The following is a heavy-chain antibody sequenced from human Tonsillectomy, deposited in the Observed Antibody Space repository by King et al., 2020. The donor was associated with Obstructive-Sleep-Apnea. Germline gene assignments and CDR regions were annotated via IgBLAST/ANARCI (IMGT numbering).Heavy chain of an antibody. V-gene: IGHV4-31*03. J-gene: IGHJ6*02. CDR3: ARGCDRYPIYGMDV. CDR1: GGSISSGGYY. D-gene: IGHD2-21*02. CDR2: IYYSGST. Sequence: QLQESGPGLVKPSQTLSLTCTVSGGSISSGGYYWSWIRQHPGKGLEWIGYIYYSGSTYYNPSLKSRVTISVDTSKNQFSLKLSSVTAADTAVYYCARGCDRYPIYGMDVWGQGTTVTVSS.